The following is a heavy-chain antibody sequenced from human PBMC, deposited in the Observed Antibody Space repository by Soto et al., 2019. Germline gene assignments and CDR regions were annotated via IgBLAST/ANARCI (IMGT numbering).Heavy chain of an antibody. CDR2: ISYSGPT. V-gene: IGHV4-30-4*01. J-gene: IGHJ5*02. CDR1: GDSISSSNNY. Sequence: QVQLQESGPGLVKPSQTLSLTCTVSGDSISSSNNYWSWLRQPPGEGLEWIGFISYSGPTSYSPSLKSGLAISLDTSKNQFSLSLSSVNAADAAVYYWARGRGYSYGLDPWGQGTLVTVSS. D-gene: IGHD5-18*01. CDR3: ARGRGYSYGLDP.